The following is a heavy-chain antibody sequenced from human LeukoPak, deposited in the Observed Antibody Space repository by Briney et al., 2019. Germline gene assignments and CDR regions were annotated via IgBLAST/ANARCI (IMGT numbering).Heavy chain of an antibody. Sequence: HPGGSLRLSCAASGFTFSNYWMSWVRQAPGKGLEWVANIKGDGSYKYYVDSVKGRFTISRDNAKSSVYLQMNTLRAEDTAVYYCATSADSSGNDWGQGTLVTASS. V-gene: IGHV3-7*03. CDR1: GFTFSNYW. J-gene: IGHJ4*02. D-gene: IGHD3-22*01. CDR3: ATSADSSGND. CDR2: IKGDGSYK.